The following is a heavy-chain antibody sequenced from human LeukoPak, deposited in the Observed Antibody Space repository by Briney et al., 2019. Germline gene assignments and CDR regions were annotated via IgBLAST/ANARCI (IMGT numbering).Heavy chain of an antibody. CDR1: GGSISSGGYY. D-gene: IGHD2-21*02. CDR3: ARGDVDSEIGYYFDY. J-gene: IGHJ4*02. V-gene: IGHV4-31*03. CDR2: IYYSGST. Sequence: PQTLSLTCTVSGGSISSGGYYWSWIRQHPGKGLEWIGYIYYSGSTYYNPSLKSRVTISVDTSKNQFSLKLSSVTAADTAVYYCARGDVDSEIGYYFDYWGQGTLVTVSS.